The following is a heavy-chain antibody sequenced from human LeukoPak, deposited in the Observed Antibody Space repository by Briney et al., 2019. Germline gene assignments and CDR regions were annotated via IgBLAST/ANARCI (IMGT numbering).Heavy chain of an antibody. CDR1: GFTFNNYG. V-gene: IGHV3-23*01. Sequence: GGSLRLSCAVSGFTFNNYGMSWVRQAPGKGLEWVSAISGSGFNTYYADSVKGRFTISRDNSKNTLYLQMNSLRAEDTAVYYCAKDRVLLWFGEAYYFDYWGQGTLVTVSS. CDR2: ISGSGFNT. J-gene: IGHJ4*02. CDR3: AKDRVLLWFGEAYYFDY. D-gene: IGHD3-10*01.